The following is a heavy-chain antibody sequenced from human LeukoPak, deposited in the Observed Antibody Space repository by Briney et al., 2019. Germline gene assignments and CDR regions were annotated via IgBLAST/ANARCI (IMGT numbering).Heavy chain of an antibody. CDR3: ARGEMVVIGPNPYYFDY. D-gene: IGHD2-21*01. V-gene: IGHV5-51*01. CDR2: IYPGDSDT. Sequence: PGESLKISCKGSGYSFTSYWIGWVRQMPGKGLEWMGIIYPGDSDTRYSPSFQGQVTISADKSIGTAYLQWSSLKASDTAMYYCARGEMVVIGPNPYYFDYWGQGTLVTVSS. J-gene: IGHJ4*02. CDR1: GYSFTSYW.